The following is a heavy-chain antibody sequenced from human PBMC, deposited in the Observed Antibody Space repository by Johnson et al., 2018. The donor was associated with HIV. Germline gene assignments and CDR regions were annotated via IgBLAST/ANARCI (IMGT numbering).Heavy chain of an antibody. D-gene: IGHD2-21*01. V-gene: IGHV3-20*04. CDR2: IYNDGSRT. Sequence: VQLVESGGGVVRPGGSLRLSCAASGFTFDDYGMSWVRQVTGKRPVWVARIYNDGSRTTYADSVRGRFTISRDNAKYTVDLQMNSLRVEDTAVYYCAKVDCGGDTCAGYDPFDLWGQGTLVTVSS. J-gene: IGHJ3*01. CDR1: GFTFDDYG. CDR3: AKVDCGGDTCAGYDPFDL.